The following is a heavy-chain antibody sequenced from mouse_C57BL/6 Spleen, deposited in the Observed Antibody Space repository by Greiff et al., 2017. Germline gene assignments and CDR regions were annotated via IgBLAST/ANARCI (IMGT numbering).Heavy chain of an antibody. Sequence: QVQLKESGPELVKPGASVKISCKASGYAFSSSWMNWVKQRPGKGLEWIGRIYPGDGDTNYNGKFKGKATLTADKSSSTAYMQLSSLTSEDSAVYFCAYGAYWGQGTLVTVSA. J-gene: IGHJ3*01. CDR3: AYGAY. D-gene: IGHD1-1*02. V-gene: IGHV1-82*01. CDR1: GYAFSSSW. CDR2: IYPGDGDT.